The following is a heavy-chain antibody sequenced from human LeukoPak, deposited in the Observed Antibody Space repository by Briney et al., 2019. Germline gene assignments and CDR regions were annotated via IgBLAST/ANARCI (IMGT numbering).Heavy chain of an antibody. J-gene: IGHJ5*02. V-gene: IGHV1-18*01. CDR3: ARDIGKDDFWSGYSNWFDP. D-gene: IGHD3-3*01. CDR1: GYTCTSYG. Sequence: ASVKVSYKASGYTCTSYGISWVRQAPGQGLEWMGWISAYNGNTNYAQKFQGRVTITADESTSTAYMELSSLRSEDTAVYYCARDIGKDDFWSGYSNWFDPWGQGTLVTVSS. CDR2: ISAYNGNT.